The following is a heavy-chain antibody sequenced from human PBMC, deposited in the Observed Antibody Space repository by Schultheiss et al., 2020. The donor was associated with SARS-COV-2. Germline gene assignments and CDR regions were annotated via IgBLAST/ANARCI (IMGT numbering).Heavy chain of an antibody. CDR3: ARALGYYYGSGRGG. CDR1: GFTFSSYE. CDR2: ISSSGSTI. V-gene: IGHV3-48*03. D-gene: IGHD3-10*01. J-gene: IGHJ4*02. Sequence: GESLKISCAASGFTFSSYEMNWVRQAPGKGLEWVSYISSSGSTIYYADSVKGRFTISRDNAKNSLYLQMNSLRAEDTAVYYCARALGYYYGSGRGGWGQGTLVTVSS.